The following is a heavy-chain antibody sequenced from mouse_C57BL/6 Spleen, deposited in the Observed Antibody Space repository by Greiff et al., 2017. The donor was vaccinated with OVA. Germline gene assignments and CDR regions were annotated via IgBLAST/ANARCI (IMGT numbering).Heavy chain of an antibody. CDR1: GFNIKDDY. CDR2: IDPENGDT. CDR3: TTNGFSTFAY. V-gene: IGHV14-4*01. Sequence: EVQLQQSGAELVRPGASVKLSRTASGFNIKDDYMHWVKQRPEQGLEWIGWIDPENGDTESASKFQGQATIPADTSSNTAYLQLSSLTSEDTAVYYCTTNGFSTFAYWGQGTLVTVSA. J-gene: IGHJ3*01.